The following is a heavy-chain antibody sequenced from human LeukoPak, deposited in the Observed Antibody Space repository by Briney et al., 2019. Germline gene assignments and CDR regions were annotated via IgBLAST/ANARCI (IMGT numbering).Heavy chain of an antibody. CDR2: ITNGGSSI. J-gene: IGHJ4*02. CDR3: ARDRDCGTTTCSVDY. V-gene: IGHV3-11*01. D-gene: IGHD2-2*01. CDR1: GFSFSDYY. Sequence: GGSLRLSRAASGFSFSDYYMSRVRQTPGKGLEWISYITNGGSSIYYAESVKGRFTISRDDAKNSLYLQMNNLRAEDTAVYYCARDRDCGTTTCSVDYWGQGTLVTVSS.